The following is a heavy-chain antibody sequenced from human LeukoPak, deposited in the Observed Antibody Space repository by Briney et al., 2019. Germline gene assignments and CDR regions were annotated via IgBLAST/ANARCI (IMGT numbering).Heavy chain of an antibody. CDR2: INHSGST. CDR3: ARAPWLRYTFDY. J-gene: IGHJ4*02. D-gene: IGHD5-12*01. V-gene: IGHV4-34*01. Sequence: SETLSLTCAVYGGSFSGYYWSWIRQPPWKGLEWIGEINHSGSTNYNPSLKSRVTISVDTSKNQFSLKLSSVTAADTAVYYCARAPWLRYTFDYWGQGTLVTVSS. CDR1: GGSFSGYY.